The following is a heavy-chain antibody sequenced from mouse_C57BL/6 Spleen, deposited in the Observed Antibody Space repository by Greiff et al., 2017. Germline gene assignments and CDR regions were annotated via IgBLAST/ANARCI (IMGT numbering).Heavy chain of an antibody. CDR3: ARTGGYEVYFDY. D-gene: IGHD2-14*01. V-gene: IGHV1-64*01. CDR1: GYTFTSYW. J-gene: IGHJ2*01. Sequence: VQLQQPGAELVKPGASVKLSCKASGYTFTSYWMHWVKQRPGQGLEWIGMIHPNSGSTNYNEKFKSKATLTVDKSSSTAYMQLSSLTSEDSAVYYCARTGGYEVYFDYWGQGTTLTVSS. CDR2: IHPNSGST.